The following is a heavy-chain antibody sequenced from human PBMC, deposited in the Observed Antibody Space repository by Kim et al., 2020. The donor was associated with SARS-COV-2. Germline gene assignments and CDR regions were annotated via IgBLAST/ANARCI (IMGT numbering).Heavy chain of an antibody. V-gene: IGHV1-18*01. CDR3: ARRHTMVRGGGMDV. D-gene: IGHD3-10*01. Sequence: AQKLQGRVTTTTDTSTSTAYMGLRSLRSDDTAVYYCARRHTMVRGGGMDVWGQGTTVTVSS. J-gene: IGHJ6*02.